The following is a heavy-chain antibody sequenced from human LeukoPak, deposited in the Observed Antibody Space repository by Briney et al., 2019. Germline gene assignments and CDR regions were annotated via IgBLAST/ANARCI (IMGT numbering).Heavy chain of an antibody. V-gene: IGHV3-7*01. J-gene: IGHJ6*03. D-gene: IGHD3-3*01. CDR2: IKQDGSEK. CDR3: AKEHGSGVYYYYYMDV. Sequence: WGSLRLSCAASGFTFSSYWMSWVRQAPGKGLEWVANIKQDGSEKYYVDSVKGRFTISRDNAKNSLYLQMNSLRAEDTAVYYCAKEHGSGVYYYYYMDVWGKGTTVTISS. CDR1: GFTFSSYW.